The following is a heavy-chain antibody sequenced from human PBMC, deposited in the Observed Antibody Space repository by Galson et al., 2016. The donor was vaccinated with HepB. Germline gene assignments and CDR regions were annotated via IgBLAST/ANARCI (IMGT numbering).Heavy chain of an antibody. CDR2: ISGSGDNT. Sequence: SLRLSCAASGFTFSSYAMTWVRQAPGKGPEWVSTISGSGDNTYYADSVKGRFTISRDNSKHPQSLQMNSLRAEDTAVYYCAKDLITIFGVVDWRYSWGQGTLVTVSS. CDR1: GFTFSSYA. CDR3: AKDLITIFGVVDWRYS. J-gene: IGHJ4*02. D-gene: IGHD3-3*01. V-gene: IGHV3-23*01.